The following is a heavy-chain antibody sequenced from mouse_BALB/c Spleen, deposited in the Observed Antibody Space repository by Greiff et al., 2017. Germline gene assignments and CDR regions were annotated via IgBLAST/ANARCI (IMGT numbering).Heavy chain of an antibody. CDR2: IWAGGST. CDR3: AREAYYGYDNAMDY. J-gene: IGHJ4*01. CDR1: GFSLTSYG. V-gene: IGHV2-9*02. D-gene: IGHD2-9*01. Sequence: QVQLQQSGPGLVAPSQSLSITCTVSGFSLTSYGVHWVRQPPGKGLEWLGVIWAGGSTNYNSALMSRLSISKDNSKSQVFLKMNSLQTDDTAMYYCAREAYYGYDNAMDYWGQGTSVTVSS.